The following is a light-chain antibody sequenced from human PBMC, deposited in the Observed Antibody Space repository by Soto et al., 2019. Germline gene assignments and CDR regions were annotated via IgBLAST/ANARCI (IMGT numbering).Light chain of an antibody. CDR2: GAS. V-gene: IGKV3-20*01. J-gene: IGKJ5*01. CDR3: HHYGGSPIT. Sequence: EMVLTQPPGTVSLSPGERATLSSRASQGVNSDYLGWFQQKPGQAPRLLIYGASTRATGIPDRFSGSGSGTDFTLTISRLEPEDFAVYYCHHYGGSPITFGQGTRLDIK. CDR1: QGVNSDY.